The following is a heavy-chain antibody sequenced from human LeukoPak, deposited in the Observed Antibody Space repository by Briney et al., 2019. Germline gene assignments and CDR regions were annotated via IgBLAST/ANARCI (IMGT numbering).Heavy chain of an antibody. D-gene: IGHD2-2*01. Sequence: GGSLRLSCAASGFTLSSYEMKWVRQAPGKGLEGVAVISYDGSNKYYADSVKGRFSISRDNVKNTLYLQMNSLRAEDTAVYYCARSYCSTTNCYGWFDPWGQGTLVTVSS. CDR2: ISYDGSNK. CDR3: ARSYCSTTNCYGWFDP. J-gene: IGHJ5*02. CDR1: GFTLSSYE. V-gene: IGHV3-30*04.